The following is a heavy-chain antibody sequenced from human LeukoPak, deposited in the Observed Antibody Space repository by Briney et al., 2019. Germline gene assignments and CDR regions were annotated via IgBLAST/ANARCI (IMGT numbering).Heavy chain of an antibody. CDR3: ARDPLNGALDI. J-gene: IGHJ3*02. Sequence: GGSLRLSCAASGFTFSGYYMSWIRQAPGKGLEWVSYISSSGSTMYYPDSVKGRFTISRNNAKNSLYLQMDGLRAEGTAVYYCARDPLNGALDIWGQGTLVTVSS. CDR2: ISSSGSTM. CDR1: GFTFSGYY. V-gene: IGHV3-11*04.